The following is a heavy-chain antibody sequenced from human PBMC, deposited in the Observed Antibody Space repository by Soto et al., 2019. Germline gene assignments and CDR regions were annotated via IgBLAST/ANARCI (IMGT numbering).Heavy chain of an antibody. CDR1: GYTFTSYA. J-gene: IGHJ5*02. Sequence: ASVKVSCKASGYTFTSYAMHWVRQAPGQRLEWMGWINAGNGNTKYSQKFQGRVTITRDTSASTAYMELSSLRSEDTAVYYCARGGSLYDILTGYYLWFDPWGQGTLVPVSS. CDR3: ARGGSLYDILTGYYLWFDP. CDR2: INAGNGNT. V-gene: IGHV1-3*01. D-gene: IGHD3-9*01.